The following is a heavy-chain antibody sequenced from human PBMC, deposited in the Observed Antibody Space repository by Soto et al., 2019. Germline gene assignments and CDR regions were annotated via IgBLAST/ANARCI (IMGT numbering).Heavy chain of an antibody. V-gene: IGHV1-3*01. CDR2: INAGNGNT. CDR3: AREDPGEGWFDP. D-gene: IGHD1-1*01. J-gene: IGHJ5*02. CDR1: GYTFTSYA. Sequence: QVQLVQSGAEVKKPGASVKVSCNASGYTFTSYAMHWVRQAPGQRLEWMGWINAGNGNTKYSQKFQGRVTITRDTSASTAYMELSSLRSEDTAVYYCAREDPGEGWFDPWGQGTLVTVSS.